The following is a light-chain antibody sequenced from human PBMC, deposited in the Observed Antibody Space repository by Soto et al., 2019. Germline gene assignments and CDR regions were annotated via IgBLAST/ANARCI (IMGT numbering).Light chain of an antibody. V-gene: IGKV3D-15*01. CDR1: ENVGTN. CDR2: GSS. Sequence: MVMTQSPATLSVSPGEGVTLSCRASENVGTNLAWYQQKPGQAPRLLIYGSSTRATGIPATFSGSGSGTEFTLTISSLQSEESAIYYCQQYNNWGLSFGGGTKVEIK. J-gene: IGKJ4*01. CDR3: QQYNNWGLS.